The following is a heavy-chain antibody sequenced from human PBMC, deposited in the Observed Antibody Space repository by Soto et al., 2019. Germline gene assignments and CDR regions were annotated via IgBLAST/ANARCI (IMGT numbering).Heavy chain of an antibody. V-gene: IGHV1-18*01. D-gene: IGHD3-16*01. J-gene: IGHJ6*01. CDR1: GYTFTSYG. CDR3: ARMGDVPYYYSGMYL. Sequence: QVQLVQSGAEVKKPGASVKVSCKASGYTFTSYGITWVRQAPGQGLEWLGWINGYNGNTNYAQKLQGRVTMTTDTSTSTAYIERRSLSSYDTAVYYCARMGDVPYYYSGMYLWGQGSTVTFSS. CDR2: INGYNGNT.